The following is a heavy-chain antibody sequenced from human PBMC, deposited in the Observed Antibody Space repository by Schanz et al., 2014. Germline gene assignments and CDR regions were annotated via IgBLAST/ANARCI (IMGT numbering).Heavy chain of an antibody. J-gene: IGHJ3*01. CDR1: GFIFSDYA. D-gene: IGHD5-12*01. CDR2: ISGSGSST. CDR3: ARDEGRDGYNLAFDV. Sequence: EVQLLESGGGLVQPGGSLRLSCTASGFIFSDYAMSWVRQAPGKGLEWVSGISGSGSSTFFADSVKGRFSMSRDNSKNRVFLQMNSLRADDTAVYFCARDEGRDGYNLAFDVWGQGTLVTVSS. V-gene: IGHV3-23*01.